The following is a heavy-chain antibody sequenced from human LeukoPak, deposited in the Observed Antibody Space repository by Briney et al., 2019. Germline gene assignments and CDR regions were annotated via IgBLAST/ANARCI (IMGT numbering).Heavy chain of an antibody. J-gene: IGHJ3*02. CDR3: AREVVRGGQLGGDAFDI. D-gene: IGHD3-10*01. CDR2: IYYSGST. V-gene: IGHV4-39*07. Sequence: SETLSLTCTVSGGSISSSSYYWGWIRQPPGKGLEWIGSIYYSGSTYYIPSLKSRVTISVDTSKNQFSLKLSSVTAADTAVYYCAREVVRGGQLGGDAFDIWGQGTMVTVSS. CDR1: GGSISSSSYY.